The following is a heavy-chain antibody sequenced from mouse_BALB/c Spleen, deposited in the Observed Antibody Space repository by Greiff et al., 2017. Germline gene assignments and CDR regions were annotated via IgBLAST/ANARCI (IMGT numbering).Heavy chain of an antibody. CDR1: GFTFSSYA. CDR3: ARVDYDGPY. D-gene: IGHD2-3*01. CDR2: ISSGGSYT. J-gene: IGHJ3*01. Sequence: EVKVEESGGGLVKPGGSLKLSCAASGFTFSSYAMSWVRQTPEKRLEWVATISSGGSYTYYPDSVKGRFTISRDNAKNTLYLQMSSLRSEDTAMYYCARVDYDGPYWGQGTLVTVSA. V-gene: IGHV5-9-3*01.